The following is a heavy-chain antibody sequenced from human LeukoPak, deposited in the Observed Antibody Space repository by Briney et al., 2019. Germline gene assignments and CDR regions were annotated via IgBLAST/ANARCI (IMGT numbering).Heavy chain of an antibody. CDR3: ARGTTIVVVPAAMPALPPHDYYYYMDV. V-gene: IGHV1-8*01. Sequence: GASVKVSCKASGYTFTSYDINWVRQATGQGLEWMGWMNPNSGNTGYAQKFQGRVTMTRNTSISTAYMELSSLRSEDTAVYYCARGTTIVVVPAAMPALPPHDYYYYMDVWGKGTTVTVSS. CDR2: MNPNSGNT. D-gene: IGHD2-2*01. J-gene: IGHJ6*03. CDR1: GYTFTSYD.